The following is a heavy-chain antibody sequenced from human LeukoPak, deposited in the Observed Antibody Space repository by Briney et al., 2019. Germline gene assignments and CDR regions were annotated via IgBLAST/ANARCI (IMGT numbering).Heavy chain of an antibody. J-gene: IGHJ4*02. V-gene: IGHV3-30-3*01. CDR2: ISYDGSNK. CDR3: ARGAHGYYGSGSYYRNLDY. D-gene: IGHD3-10*01. CDR1: GFTFSSYA. Sequence: GGSLRLSCAASGFTFSSYAMHWVRQAPGKGLEWVAVISYDGSNKYYADSVKGRFTISRDNSKSTLYLQMNSLRAEDTAVYYCARGAHGYYGSGSYYRNLDYWGQGTLVTVSS.